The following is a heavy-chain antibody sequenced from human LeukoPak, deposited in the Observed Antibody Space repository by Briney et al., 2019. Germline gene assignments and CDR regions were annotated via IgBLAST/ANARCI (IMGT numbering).Heavy chain of an antibody. CDR1: GGSISSSSYY. V-gene: IGHV4-39*07. CDR3: ARSRYYDFWSGYYEGVFDP. D-gene: IGHD3-3*01. CDR2: INYSGST. J-gene: IGHJ5*02. Sequence: PSETLSLTCTVSGGSISSSSYYWGWIRQPPGKGLEWIGSINYSGSTYYNPSLKSRVTISVDTSKNQFSLKLSSVTAADTAVYYCARSRYYDFWSGYYEGVFDPWGQGTLVTVSS.